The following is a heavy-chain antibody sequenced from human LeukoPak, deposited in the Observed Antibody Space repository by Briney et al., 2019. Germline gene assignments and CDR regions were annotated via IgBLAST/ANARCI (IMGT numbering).Heavy chain of an antibody. CDR3: ARDLDYSTGFDY. CDR1: GFTFSSYA. V-gene: IGHV3-21*01. Sequence: GGSLRLSCAASGFTFSSYAMNWVRQAPGKGLEWVSSISSTGTYIYYTDSVKGRFTISRDIANSLLYLQMNSLRADDTAVYYCARDLDYSTGFDYWGQGTLVTVSS. J-gene: IGHJ4*02. CDR2: ISSTGTYI. D-gene: IGHD4-11*01.